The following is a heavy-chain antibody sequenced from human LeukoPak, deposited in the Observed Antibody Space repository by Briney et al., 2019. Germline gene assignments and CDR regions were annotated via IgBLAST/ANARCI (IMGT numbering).Heavy chain of an antibody. CDR1: GGSISSGSYY. V-gene: IGHV4-61*02. Sequence: PSETQSLTCTVSGGSISSGSYYWSWIRQPAGKGLEWIGRIYTSGSTNYNPSLKSRVTISVDTSKNQFSLKLSSVTAADTAVYYCARSRKGYCSSTSCYQFDYWGQGTLVTVSS. CDR3: ARSRKGYCSSTSCYQFDY. CDR2: IYTSGST. D-gene: IGHD2-2*01. J-gene: IGHJ4*02.